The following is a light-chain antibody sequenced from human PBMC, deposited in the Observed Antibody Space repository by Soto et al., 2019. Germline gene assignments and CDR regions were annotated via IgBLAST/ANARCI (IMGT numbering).Light chain of an antibody. CDR1: QSVGSNY. CDR3: QQYTTSPFT. CDR2: GAS. Sequence: EIVLTQSPGTLSLSPGERATLYCRASQSVGSNYLAWYQQKPGQAPRVLIYGASSRATGIPDRFSGSGSGAGFTLPISRPEPEDFAVYYCQQYTTSPFTFGPGTKVDIK. V-gene: IGKV3-20*01. J-gene: IGKJ3*01.